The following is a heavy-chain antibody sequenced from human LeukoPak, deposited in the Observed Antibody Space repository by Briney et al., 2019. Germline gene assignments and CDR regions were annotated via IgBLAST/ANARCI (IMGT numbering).Heavy chain of an antibody. V-gene: IGHV3-23*01. D-gene: IGHD3-10*01. Sequence: GGSLRLSCAAPGFTFTSYAMSWVRQAPGKGLECVSTISGSGATTFHADSVKGRFTISRDNSKNTFYLQMNSLRADDTAVYYCAKGAGGPILYYFDSWGQGTLVTVSS. CDR1: GFTFTSYA. CDR3: AKGAGGPILYYFDS. CDR2: ISGSGATT. J-gene: IGHJ4*02.